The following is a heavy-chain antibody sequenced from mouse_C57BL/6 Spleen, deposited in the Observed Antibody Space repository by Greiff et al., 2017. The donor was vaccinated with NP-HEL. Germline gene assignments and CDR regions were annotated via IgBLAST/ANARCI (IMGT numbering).Heavy chain of an antibody. CDR2: IYWDDDK. Sequence: QVQLKESGPGILQSSQTLSLTCSFSGFSLSTSGMGVSWIRQPSGKGLEWLAHIYWDDDKRYNPSLKSRLTISKDTSRNQVFLKITSVDTADTATYYCARYITTVVATDWYFDVWGTGTTVTVSS. J-gene: IGHJ1*03. CDR1: GFSLSTSGMG. CDR3: ARYITTVVATDWYFDV. V-gene: IGHV8-12*01. D-gene: IGHD1-1*01.